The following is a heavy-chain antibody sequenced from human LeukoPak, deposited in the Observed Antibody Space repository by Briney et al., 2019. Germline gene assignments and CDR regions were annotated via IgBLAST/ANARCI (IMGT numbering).Heavy chain of an antibody. CDR1: DYSISSGYS. CDR2: FYLSGTT. V-gene: IGHV4-38-2*01. J-gene: IGHJ3*02. D-gene: IGHD4-17*01. CDR3: AKTDYGDYGAFNT. Sequence: SETLSLTCAVRDYSISSGYSWGWVRQPPGKGLEWIANFYLSGTTYYNPSLKSRVTISLCTSNNHFSLKLSSVTASDTAVYWCAKTDYGDYGAFNTSGQGKMVSVSS.